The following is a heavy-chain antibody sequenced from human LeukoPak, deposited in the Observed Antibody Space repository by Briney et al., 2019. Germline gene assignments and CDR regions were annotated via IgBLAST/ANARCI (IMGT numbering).Heavy chain of an antibody. J-gene: IGHJ3*02. CDR3: AREVDTAMVTRAFDI. Sequence: SETLSLTCTVSGGSISSYYWSWIRQPPGKGLEWIGYIYYSGSTNYNPSLKSRVTISVDTSKNQFSLKLSSVTAADTAVYYCAREVDTAMVTRAFDIRGQGTMVTVSS. CDR1: GGSISSYY. D-gene: IGHD5-18*01. V-gene: IGHV4-59*01. CDR2: IYYSGST.